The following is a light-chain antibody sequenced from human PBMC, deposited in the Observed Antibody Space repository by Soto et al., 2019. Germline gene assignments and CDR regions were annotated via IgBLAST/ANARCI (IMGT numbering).Light chain of an antibody. CDR3: QQYNNWPRT. Sequence: EIVMTQSPATLSVSPGERATLFCRASQSISNSLAWDQQKPGQAPRLLIYGASTSAAGIPASFSGSGSGTDFTLTISSLQSEHFAVYYCQQYNNWPRTFGQGTKVEIK. J-gene: IGKJ1*01. V-gene: IGKV3-15*01. CDR2: GAS. CDR1: QSISNS.